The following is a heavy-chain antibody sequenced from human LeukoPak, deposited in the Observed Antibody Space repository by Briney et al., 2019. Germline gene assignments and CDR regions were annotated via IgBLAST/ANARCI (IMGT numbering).Heavy chain of an antibody. D-gene: IGHD5-18*01. V-gene: IGHV3-23*01. Sequence: GGSLRLSCAASGFTFSSYVMSWVRQAPGKGLEWVSAISGSGGSTYYADSVKGRFTISRDNSKNTLFLQMNSLRAEDTAVYYCAKGYSLGPFDYWGQGTLVTVSS. CDR2: ISGSGGST. J-gene: IGHJ4*02. CDR3: AKGYSLGPFDY. CDR1: GFTFSSYV.